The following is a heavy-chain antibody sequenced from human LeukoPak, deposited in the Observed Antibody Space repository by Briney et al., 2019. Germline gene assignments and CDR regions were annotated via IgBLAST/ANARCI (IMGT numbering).Heavy chain of an antibody. CDR2: IWYGGSNK. V-gene: IGHV3-30*02. J-gene: IGHJ4*02. D-gene: IGHD1-26*01. CDR3: AKGDSGSYTFDY. Sequence: GGSLRLSCAASGFTFSSYGMHWVSQAPGKGVEWVAFIWYGGSNKDYADSVKGRFTISRYNSKNTLYLQMNSLRAEDTAVYYCAKGDSGSYTFDYWGQGNLVTVSS. CDR1: GFTFSSYG.